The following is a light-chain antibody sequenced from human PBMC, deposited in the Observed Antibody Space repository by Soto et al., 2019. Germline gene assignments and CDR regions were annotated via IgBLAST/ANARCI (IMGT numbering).Light chain of an antibody. J-gene: IGKJ4*01. CDR1: QSIKNY. CDR3: QRYYDAPFT. V-gene: IGKV1-27*01. CDR2: AAS. Sequence: DIQMTQSPSSLSASVGDRVTITCRASQSIKNYLAWYQQKPGETPRLLIYAASTLESGIPPRFSGSGSGTDFTLTINNLQPEDVATYYCQRYYDAPFTFGGGTKVDIK.